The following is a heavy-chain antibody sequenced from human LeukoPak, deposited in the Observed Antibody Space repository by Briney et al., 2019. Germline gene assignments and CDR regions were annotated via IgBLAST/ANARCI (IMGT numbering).Heavy chain of an antibody. J-gene: IGHJ4*02. Sequence: SVKVSSKASEGTFTSYAISWVRQAPGQGLEWMGRLIPILGIANYAQKFQDRVTITADKSTSTAYMELSSLRSEDTAVYFCARDEVAGYYWGQGTLVTVSS. V-gene: IGHV1-69*04. CDR3: ARDEVAGYY. CDR1: EGTFTSYA. CDR2: LIPILGIA. D-gene: IGHD2-15*01.